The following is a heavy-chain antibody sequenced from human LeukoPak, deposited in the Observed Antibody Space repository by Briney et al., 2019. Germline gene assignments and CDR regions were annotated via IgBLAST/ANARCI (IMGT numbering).Heavy chain of an antibody. CDR1: GGTFSSYA. CDR3: ARHNWDMGEYYYYYYMDV. CDR2: IIPIFGTA. V-gene: IGHV1-69*13. D-gene: IGHD1-1*01. J-gene: IGHJ6*03. Sequence: SVKVSCKASGGTFSSYAISWVRQAPGQGLEWMGGIIPIFGTANYAQKFQGRVTITADESTSTAYMELSSLRSEDTAVYYCARHNWDMGEYYYYYYMDVWGKGTTVTVSS.